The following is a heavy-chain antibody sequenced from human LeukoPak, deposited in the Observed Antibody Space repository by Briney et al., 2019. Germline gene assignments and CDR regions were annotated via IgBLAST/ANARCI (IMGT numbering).Heavy chain of an antibody. CDR1: GYTLTELS. D-gene: IGHD3-10*01. V-gene: IGHV1-24*01. CDR3: ATIKYGSGSYYKNYYYGMDV. Sequence: ASVKVSCKVSGYTLTELSMHWVRQAPGKGLEWMGGFDPEDGETIYAQKFQGRVTMTEDTSTDTAYMELSSLRSEDTAVYYCATIKYGSGSYYKNYYYGMDVWGQGTTVTVSS. CDR2: FDPEDGET. J-gene: IGHJ6*02.